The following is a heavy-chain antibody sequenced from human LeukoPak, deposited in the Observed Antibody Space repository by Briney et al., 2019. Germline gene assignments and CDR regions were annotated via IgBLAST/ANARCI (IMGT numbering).Heavy chain of an antibody. Sequence: PSETLSLTCTVSGGSISSYYWSWIRQPAGKGLEWIGRIYTSGSTNYNPSLKSRVTMSVDTSKNQFSLKLSSVTAADTAVYYCARDDRWLRRSRDFDYWGQGTLVTVSS. CDR3: ARDDRWLRRSRDFDY. CDR2: IYTSGST. CDR1: GGSISSYY. D-gene: IGHD5-12*01. J-gene: IGHJ4*02. V-gene: IGHV4-4*07.